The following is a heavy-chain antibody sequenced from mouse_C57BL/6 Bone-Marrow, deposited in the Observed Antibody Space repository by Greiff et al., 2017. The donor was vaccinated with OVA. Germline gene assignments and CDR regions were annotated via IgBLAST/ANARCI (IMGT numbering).Heavy chain of an antibody. CDR3: ARPPTVVVPDY. CDR2: IDPSDSYT. J-gene: IGHJ2*01. V-gene: IGHV1-59*01. Sequence: QVQLQQPGAELVRPGTSVKLSCKASGYTFTSYWMHWVKQRPGQGLEWIGVIDPSDSYTNYNQKFKGKATLTVDTSSSTAYMQLSSLTSEDSAVYYCARPPTVVVPDYWGQGTILTVSS. D-gene: IGHD1-1*01. CDR1: GYTFTSYW.